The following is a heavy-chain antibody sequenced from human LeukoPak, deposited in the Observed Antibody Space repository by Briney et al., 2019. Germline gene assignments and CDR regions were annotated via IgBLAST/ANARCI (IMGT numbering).Heavy chain of an antibody. CDR3: ARHVSGRWFGDDYPYYADV. V-gene: IGHV4-34*01. CDR2: IDPYGGS. Sequence: PSETLSLTCAVYVGSFSGYHWSWIRQNTAKGLEWIGEIDPYGGSNYNPSLKSRVTISVDTSKNQFSLKLNSVTAADTALYYCARHVSGRWFGDDYPYYADVWGQGTTVT. D-gene: IGHD3-10*01. CDR1: VGSFSGYH. J-gene: IGHJ6*02.